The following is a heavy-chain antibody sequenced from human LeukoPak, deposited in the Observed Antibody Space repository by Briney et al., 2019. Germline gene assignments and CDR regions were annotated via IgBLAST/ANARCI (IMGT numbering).Heavy chain of an antibody. CDR2: ISSRSDSE. Sequence: PGGSLRLSCASSGFTFGTYGMIWVRQAPEKGLEWVSYISSRSDSENYADSVKGRFTISRDNIRNLLYLQMNSLRAEDTAVYFCARDSTRILGLFDYWGQGTLVTISS. CDR1: GFTFGTYG. V-gene: IGHV3-48*01. J-gene: IGHJ4*02. CDR3: ARDSTRILGLFDY. D-gene: IGHD2/OR15-2a*01.